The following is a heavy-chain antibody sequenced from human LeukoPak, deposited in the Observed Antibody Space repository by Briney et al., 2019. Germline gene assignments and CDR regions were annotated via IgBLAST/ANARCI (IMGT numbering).Heavy chain of an antibody. V-gene: IGHV4-38-2*01. CDR2: IYHSGST. CDR1: GYSISSGYY. J-gene: IGHJ4*02. CDR3: GKHEEPTVTTLDY. Sequence: SETLSLTCAVSGYSISSGYYWGWIRQPPGKGLEWIGSIYHSGSTYYNPSLKSRVTISVDTSKNQFSLKLSSVTAADTAVYYLGKHEEPTVTTLDYWGQGTLVTVSS. D-gene: IGHD4-11*01.